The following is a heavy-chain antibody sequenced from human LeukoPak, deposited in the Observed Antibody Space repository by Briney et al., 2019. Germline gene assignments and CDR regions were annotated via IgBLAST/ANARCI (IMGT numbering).Heavy chain of an antibody. V-gene: IGHV1-69*01. D-gene: IGHD2-15*01. CDR2: IIPIFGTA. J-gene: IGHJ4*02. CDR1: GGTFCSYA. CDR3: ARWVVAARSFDC. Sequence: SAKVSCKASGGTFCSYAISWVRQAPGQGLEWMGGIIPIFGTANYAQKFQGRVTITADASTSTAYMELSSLRSEDTAVYYCARWVVAARSFDCWGQGTLVTVSS.